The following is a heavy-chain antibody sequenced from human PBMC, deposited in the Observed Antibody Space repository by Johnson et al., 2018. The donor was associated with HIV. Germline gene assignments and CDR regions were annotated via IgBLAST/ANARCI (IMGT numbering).Heavy chain of an antibody. CDR1: GFTLSDYY. CDR3: AREVEITMVQGVIIGDAFDI. V-gene: IGHV3-11*01. CDR2: ISSSGSTI. Sequence: VQLVESGGGLVKPGGSLRLSCAASGFTLSDYYMSWIRQAPGKGLEWVSYISSSGSTIYYADSVKGRFTISRDNAKNSLYLQMNSLRAEDTALYYCAREVEITMVQGVIIGDAFDIWGQGTMVTVSS. D-gene: IGHD3-10*01. J-gene: IGHJ3*02.